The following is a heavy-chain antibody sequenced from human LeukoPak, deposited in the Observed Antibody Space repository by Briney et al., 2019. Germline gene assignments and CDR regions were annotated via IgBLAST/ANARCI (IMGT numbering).Heavy chain of an antibody. V-gene: IGHV4-39*01. J-gene: IGHJ3*02. CDR3: ARQGSYDFWSGYYHTDAFDI. D-gene: IGHD3-3*01. CDR1: GDSVSSSICY. CDR2: IYYGGNT. Sequence: SETLPLTCTVSGDSVSSSICYWGWIRQPPGKGLEWIGNIYYGGNTYYSPSLKSRVTISVDTSKNQFSLRLSSVTAADTAVYYCARQGSYDFWSGYYHTDAFDIWGQGTMVTVSS.